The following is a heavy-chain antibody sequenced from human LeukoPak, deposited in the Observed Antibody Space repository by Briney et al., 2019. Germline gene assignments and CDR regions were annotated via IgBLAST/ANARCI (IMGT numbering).Heavy chain of an antibody. CDR3: AGSPIGYGMDV. Sequence: SGTLSLTCAVSGGSISNENWWGWVRQPPGKGLEWIGEIYHSGSTNYIPSLKSRITISVDKSKNQFSLKLTSVTAADTAVYYCAGSPIGYGMDVWGQGTTVSVSS. CDR2: IYHSGST. V-gene: IGHV4-4*02. CDR1: GGSISNENW. J-gene: IGHJ6*02.